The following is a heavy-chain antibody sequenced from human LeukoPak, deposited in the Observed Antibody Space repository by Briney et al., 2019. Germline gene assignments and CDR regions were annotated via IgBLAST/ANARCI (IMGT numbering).Heavy chain of an antibody. D-gene: IGHD4-17*01. CDR2: VRGGGGTT. CDR1: GFTLNTYA. CDR3: AKVNGDHDSGRPFDS. J-gene: IGHJ4*02. Sequence: SGGSLRLSCAASGFTLNTYAMTWVRQARGKGLEWVSAVRGGGGTTYYTDYADSVKGRITISRDNSKNTLYLQIHNLRPEATAVYYCAKVNGDHDSGRPFDSWGQGTLVTVSS. V-gene: IGHV3-23*01.